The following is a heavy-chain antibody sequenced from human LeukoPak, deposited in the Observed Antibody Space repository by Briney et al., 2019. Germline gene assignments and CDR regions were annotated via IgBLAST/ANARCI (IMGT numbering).Heavy chain of an antibody. Sequence: ASVKVSCKASGYTFTGYYMHWVRQAPGQGLEWMGRIIPNSGGTNYAQKFQGRVTMTRDTSISTAYMELSRLRSDNTAVYYCASGATYYDFWSGYSIDYWGQGTLVTVSS. J-gene: IGHJ4*02. CDR2: IIPNSGGT. V-gene: IGHV1-2*06. CDR1: GYTFTGYY. CDR3: ASGATYYDFWSGYSIDY. D-gene: IGHD3-3*01.